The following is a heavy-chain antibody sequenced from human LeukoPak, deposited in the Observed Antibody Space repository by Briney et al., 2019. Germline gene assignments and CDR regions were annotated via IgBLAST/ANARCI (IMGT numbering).Heavy chain of an antibody. V-gene: IGHV3-23*01. Sequence: GWSLRLSCAASGFTFSRYDMSWVRQAPGKGLKWVSTVSTTGADTFYADSFKGRFTISRDNSKNTLYLQMNSLRAEDTAVYYCAKDRSGFGANDYWGQGTLVTVSS. CDR1: GFTFSRYD. D-gene: IGHD3-10*01. J-gene: IGHJ4*02. CDR3: AKDRSGFGANDY. CDR2: VSTTGADT.